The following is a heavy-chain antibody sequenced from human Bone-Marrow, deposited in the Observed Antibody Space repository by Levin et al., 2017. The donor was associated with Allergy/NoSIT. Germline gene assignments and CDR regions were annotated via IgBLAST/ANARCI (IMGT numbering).Heavy chain of an antibody. J-gene: IGHJ4*02. CDR2: ISYDGSNK. D-gene: IGHD5-18*01. CDR3: ASLGDTAIAY. Sequence: GESLKISCAASGFTFSSYAMHWVRQAPGKGLEWVAVISYDGSNKYYADSVKGRFTISRDNSKNTLYLQMNSLRAEDTAVYYCASLGDTAIAYWGQGTLVTVSS. V-gene: IGHV3-30*04. CDR1: GFTFSSYA.